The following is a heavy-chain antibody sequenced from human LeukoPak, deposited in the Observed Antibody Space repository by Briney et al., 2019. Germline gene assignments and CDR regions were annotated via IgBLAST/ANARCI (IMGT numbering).Heavy chain of an antibody. CDR1: GFTVSTYA. V-gene: IGHV3-23*01. CDR2: ISVAGATT. CDR3: AKLSIGDFEYFDY. J-gene: IGHJ4*02. D-gene: IGHD2-21*02. Sequence: GGSLRLSCAVSGFTVSTYAMFWVRQAPVEGLEWVSGISVAGATTYYADSVKGRFTISRDNSKSTLYLHMNGLRVEDTALYSCAKLSIGDFEYFDYWGQGTLVPVSS.